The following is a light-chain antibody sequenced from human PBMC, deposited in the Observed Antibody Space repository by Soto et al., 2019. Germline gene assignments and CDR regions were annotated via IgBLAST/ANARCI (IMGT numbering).Light chain of an antibody. J-gene: IGKJ4*01. CDR2: GAS. Sequence: ETVMTQSPANLSVSPGEGATLSCRATESINQNLAWYQQKPGQAPRLLIHGASYRATGIPDRFSGRGSGTEFTLAISRLQSEDFAVYYCQQYNTWPLTFGGGTKVEIK. V-gene: IGKV3-15*01. CDR3: QQYNTWPLT. CDR1: ESINQN.